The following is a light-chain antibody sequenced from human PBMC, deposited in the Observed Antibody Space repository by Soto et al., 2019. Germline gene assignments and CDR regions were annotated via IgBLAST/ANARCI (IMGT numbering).Light chain of an antibody. V-gene: IGLV2-14*01. CDR1: SSDVGGYDY. CDR3: SSHTSGSTRV. CDR2: EVT. J-gene: IGLJ1*01. Sequence: QSALTQPASVSGSPGQSIAISCTGTSSDVGGYDYVSWYQQQPDKAPKLMIYEVTKRPSGGSNRFSGPKSGNTASLTISGLQAGDEDDYYSSSHTSGSTRVFGTGTKVTVL.